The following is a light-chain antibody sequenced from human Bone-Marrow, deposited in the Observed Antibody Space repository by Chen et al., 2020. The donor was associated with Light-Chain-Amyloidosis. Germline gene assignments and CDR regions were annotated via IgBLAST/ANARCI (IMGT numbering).Light chain of an antibody. CDR3: LQATRFPWT. J-gene: IGKJ1*01. Sequence: DIVMTQTPLSSPVTLGQPASISCRSSETLVHRDGNTYLSWLQQRPGQPPRLLFYKIFNRFSGVPDRCSASGSGTDFTLKITRVEAEDVGVYYCLQATRFPWTFGQGTKVEI. V-gene: IGKV2-24*01. CDR1: ETLVHRDGNTY. CDR2: KIF.